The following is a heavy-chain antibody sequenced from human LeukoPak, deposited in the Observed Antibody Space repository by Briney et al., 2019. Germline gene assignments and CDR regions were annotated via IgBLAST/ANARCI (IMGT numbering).Heavy chain of an antibody. Sequence: PGGSLRLSCAASGFTVSSNYMSWVRQAPGKGLEWVSVIYSGGRTYYADSVKGRFTISRDNSKNTLYLQMNSLRAEDTAVYYCARDRGDGYNYRYYYYMDVWGKGTTVTVSS. J-gene: IGHJ6*03. CDR1: GFTVSSNY. CDR2: IYSGGRT. D-gene: IGHD5-24*01. CDR3: ARDRGDGYNYRYYYYMDV. V-gene: IGHV3-66*02.